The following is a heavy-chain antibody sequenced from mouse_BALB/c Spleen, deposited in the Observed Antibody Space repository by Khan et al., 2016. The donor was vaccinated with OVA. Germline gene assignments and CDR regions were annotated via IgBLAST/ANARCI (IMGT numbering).Heavy chain of an antibody. J-gene: IGHJ3*01. CDR3: ARRNYFGYTFAY. CDR2: ISPGSGDT. V-gene: IGHV1-77*01. D-gene: IGHD1-2*01. Sequence: QVQLKQSGAELARPGASVKLSCKASGYTFTDYHINWVKQRTGQGLEWIGEISPGSGDTYYNEKFKGKATLTADKSSSTVYMQLSSLTAEASAVYFCARRNYFGYTFAYWGQGTLVTVSA. CDR1: GYTFTDYH.